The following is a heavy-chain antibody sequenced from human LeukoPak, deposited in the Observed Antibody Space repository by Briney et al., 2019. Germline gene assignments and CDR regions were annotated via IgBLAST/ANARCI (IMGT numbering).Heavy chain of an antibody. CDR2: ISSSSSTI. D-gene: IGHD2-15*01. J-gene: IGHJ3*02. CDR1: GFTFSSYS. V-gene: IGHV3-48*01. Sequence: GGSLRLSCAASGFTFSSYSMNWVRQAPGKGLEWVSYISSSSSTIYYADSVKGRFTISRDNAKNSLYLQMNSLRAEDTAAYYCARVNCSGGSCHGAFDIWGQGTMVTVSS. CDR3: ARVNCSGGSCHGAFDI.